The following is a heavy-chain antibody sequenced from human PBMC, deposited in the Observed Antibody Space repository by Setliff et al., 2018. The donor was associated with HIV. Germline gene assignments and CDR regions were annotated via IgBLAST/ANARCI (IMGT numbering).Heavy chain of an antibody. J-gene: IGHJ5*02. CDR1: GGSITSGNYY. CDR3: ARPHSGRGGGACFDP. Sequence: PSETLSLTCRVYGGSITSGNYYWGWIRQAPGKGLEWIASMIYGGDTWYNPSLKSRVTIYVDTANNEISLRLSSVTAEDTAVYRCARPHSGRGGGACFDPWGQGIQVTVSS. CDR2: MIYGGDT. D-gene: IGHD6-19*01. V-gene: IGHV4-39*01.